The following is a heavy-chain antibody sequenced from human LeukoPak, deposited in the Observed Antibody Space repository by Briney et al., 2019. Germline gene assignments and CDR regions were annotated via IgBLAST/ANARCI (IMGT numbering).Heavy chain of an antibody. CDR2: IRYDGSNK. J-gene: IGHJ5*02. Sequence: GGSLRLSCAASGFIFSSYGMHWVRQAPGKGLEWVAFIRYDGSNKYYADSVKGRFTTSRDNSKNTLYLQMNSLRAEDTAVYYCVRSYGTYNWFDPWGQGTLVTVSS. D-gene: IGHD3-16*01. CDR3: VRSYGTYNWFDP. V-gene: IGHV3-30*02. CDR1: GFIFSSYG.